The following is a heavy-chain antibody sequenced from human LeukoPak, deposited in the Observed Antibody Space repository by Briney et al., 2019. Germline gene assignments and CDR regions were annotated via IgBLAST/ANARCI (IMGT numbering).Heavy chain of an antibody. V-gene: IGHV4-39*01. J-gene: IGHJ3*02. D-gene: IGHD3-10*01. CDR1: GGSISSSSYY. Sequence: SETLSLTCTVSGGSISSSSYYWGWIRQPPGKGLEWIGSIYYSGSTYYNPSLKSRVTISVDTSKNQFSLKLSSVTAADTAVYYCARRAKSLMVRGVISAFDIWGQGTMVTVSS. CDR3: ARRAKSLMVRGVISAFDI. CDR2: IYYSGST.